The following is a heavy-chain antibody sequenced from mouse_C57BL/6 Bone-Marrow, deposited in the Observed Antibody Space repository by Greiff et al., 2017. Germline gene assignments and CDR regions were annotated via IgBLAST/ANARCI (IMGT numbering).Heavy chain of an antibody. Sequence: EVKVVESGGGLVKPGGSLKLSCAASGFTFSSYAMSWVRQTPEKRLEWVATISDGGSYTYYPDNVKGRFTISRDNAKNNLYLQMSHLKSEDTAMYYCARDQNAMDYWGQGTSVTVSS. CDR1: GFTFSSYA. V-gene: IGHV5-4*01. CDR3: ARDQNAMDY. CDR2: ISDGGSYT. J-gene: IGHJ4*01.